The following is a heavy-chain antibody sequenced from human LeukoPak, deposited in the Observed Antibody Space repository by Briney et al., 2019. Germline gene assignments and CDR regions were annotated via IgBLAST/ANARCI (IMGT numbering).Heavy chain of an antibody. D-gene: IGHD3-22*01. V-gene: IGHV4-34*01. CDR1: GGSFSGYY. J-gene: IGHJ4*02. CDR3: TRKDYYDSNGLDY. CDR2: INHSGST. Sequence: PSETLSLTCAVYGGSFSGYYWSWIRQPPGKGLEWIGEINHSGSTNYNPSLKSRVTISVDTSKNQFSLKLSSVTAADTAMYYCTRKDYYDSNGLDYWGQGSLVTVSS.